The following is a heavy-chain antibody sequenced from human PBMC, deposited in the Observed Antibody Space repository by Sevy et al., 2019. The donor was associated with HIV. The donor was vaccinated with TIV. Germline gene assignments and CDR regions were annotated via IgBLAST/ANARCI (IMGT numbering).Heavy chain of an antibody. J-gene: IGHJ4*02. V-gene: IGHV4-30-4*01. CDR3: ARARYYDSSGSTFDY. CDR2: IYYSGST. D-gene: IGHD3-22*01. Sequence: SETLSLTCTVSGGSISSGDYYWSWIRQPPGKGLEWIGYIYYSGSTYYNPSLKNRVTISVDTSKNQFSLKLSSVTAADTAVYYCARARYYDSSGSTFDYWGQGTLVTVSS. CDR1: GGSISSGDYY.